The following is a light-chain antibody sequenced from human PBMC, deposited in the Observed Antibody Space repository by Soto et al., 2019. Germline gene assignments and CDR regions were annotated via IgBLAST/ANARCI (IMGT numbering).Light chain of an antibody. J-gene: IGLJ1*01. V-gene: IGLV2-14*01. CDR1: SSDVGGYNY. Sequence: QSVLTQPASVSGSPGQSITISCTGTSSDVGGYNYVSWYQQHPDKAPKLMIYEVSNRPSGVSNRFSGSKSGNTAFLTISGLQAEDEADYYCSSYTSSSTPYVFGTGTKVTVL. CDR3: SSYTSSSTPYV. CDR2: EVS.